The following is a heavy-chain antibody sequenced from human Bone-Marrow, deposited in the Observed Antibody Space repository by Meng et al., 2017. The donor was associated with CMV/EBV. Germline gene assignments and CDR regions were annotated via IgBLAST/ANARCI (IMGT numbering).Heavy chain of an antibody. J-gene: IGHJ5*02. CDR3: ARESIGDRIGRFDP. V-gene: IGHV3-30*02. CDR1: GIAFSSSG. Sequence: GESLKISCEASGIAFSSSGMHWVRQAPGKGLEWVAFIQYDGGDKFYVDSVKGRFTISRDNSNNIVYLQMNSLRTEDRAVYYCARESIGDRIGRFDPWGQGTLVTVSS. D-gene: IGHD1-14*01. CDR2: IQYDGGDK.